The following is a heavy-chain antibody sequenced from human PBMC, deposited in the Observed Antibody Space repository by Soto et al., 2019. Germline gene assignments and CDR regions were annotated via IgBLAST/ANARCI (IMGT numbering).Heavy chain of an antibody. CDR2: INNDASVS. D-gene: IGHD2-15*01. V-gene: IGHV3-74*01. Sequence: EVQLVESGGGLVQPGGSLRLSCVASGFTFSNYWMYWVRQAPGEGLVWVSRINNDASVSSYADSVKGRLTISRDNVKNTLYLQMDSLRAEDTAVYYCARGDCVGGTCYSLAGSFYYYMDVWGKGTTVTVFS. CDR1: GFTFSNYW. J-gene: IGHJ6*03. CDR3: ARGDCVGGTCYSLAGSFYYYMDV.